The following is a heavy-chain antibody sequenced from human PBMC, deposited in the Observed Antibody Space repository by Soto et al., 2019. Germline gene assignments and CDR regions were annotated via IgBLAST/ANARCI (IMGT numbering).Heavy chain of an antibody. D-gene: IGHD3-3*01. CDR3: ARDPPVLRFLEWLYGGNDYHYMDV. CDR2: INTGSGDT. J-gene: IGHJ6*03. Sequence: GASVKVSCKTSGYSFTTYFMHWVRQAPGQRLEWMGWINTGSGDTKYSQQFQGRVTIARDTSASTTYMELRSLRSDDTAVYYCARDPPVLRFLEWLYGGNDYHYMDVWGKGTTVTVSS. CDR1: GYSFTTYF. V-gene: IGHV1-3*04.